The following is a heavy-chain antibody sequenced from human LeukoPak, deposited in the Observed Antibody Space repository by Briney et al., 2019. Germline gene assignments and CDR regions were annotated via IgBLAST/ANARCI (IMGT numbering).Heavy chain of an antibody. J-gene: IGHJ4*02. CDR1: GGSISSYY. Sequence: SETLSLTCTVSGGSISSYYWSWIRQPPGKGLEWIGYIYYSGSTSYNPSLKSRVTISVDTSKNQFSLKLSSVTAADTAVYYCAGEMGPYYFDYWGQGTLVTVSS. D-gene: IGHD5-24*01. CDR2: IYYSGST. V-gene: IGHV4-59*04. CDR3: AGEMGPYYFDY.